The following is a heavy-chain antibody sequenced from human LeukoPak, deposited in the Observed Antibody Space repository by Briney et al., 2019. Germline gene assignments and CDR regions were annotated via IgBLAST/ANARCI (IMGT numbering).Heavy chain of an antibody. Sequence: ASVKVSCKASGYTFTSYDINWVRQAPGQGLEWMGWMNPNSGNTGYAQKFQGRVTMTRNTSISTAYMELSSLRSEDTAVYYCAGGRVGVQQLLLVYWGQGTLVTVSS. V-gene: IGHV1-8*01. CDR2: MNPNSGNT. CDR3: AGGRVGVQQLLLVY. CDR1: GYTFTSYD. J-gene: IGHJ4*02. D-gene: IGHD2-2*01.